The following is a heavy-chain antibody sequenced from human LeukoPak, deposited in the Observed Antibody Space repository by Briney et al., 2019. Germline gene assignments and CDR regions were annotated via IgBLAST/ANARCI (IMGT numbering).Heavy chain of an antibody. D-gene: IGHD4-17*01. Sequence: SETLSLTCTVSGGSISSSSYYWGWIRQPPGKGLEWIGSIYLSGSTYYNPSLKSRVTISVDTSKNQFSLKLSSVTAADTAVYYCARVPTVTFFDYWGQGTLVTVSS. J-gene: IGHJ4*02. CDR2: IYLSGST. CDR3: ARVPTVTFFDY. V-gene: IGHV4-39*07. CDR1: GGSISSSSYY.